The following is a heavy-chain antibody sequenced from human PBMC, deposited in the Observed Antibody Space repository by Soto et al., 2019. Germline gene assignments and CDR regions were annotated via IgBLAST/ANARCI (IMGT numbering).Heavy chain of an antibody. D-gene: IGHD2-15*01. CDR2: ISYDGSNK. J-gene: IGHJ4*02. Sequence: QVQLVESGGGVVQPGRSLRLSCAASGFTFSSYAMHWVRQAPGKGLEWVAVISYDGSNKYYADSVKGRFTISRDNSKNTLYLQMNSLRAEDTAVYYCASSPIVVVDGDYWGQGTLVTVSS. V-gene: IGHV3-30-3*01. CDR3: ASSPIVVVDGDY. CDR1: GFTFSSYA.